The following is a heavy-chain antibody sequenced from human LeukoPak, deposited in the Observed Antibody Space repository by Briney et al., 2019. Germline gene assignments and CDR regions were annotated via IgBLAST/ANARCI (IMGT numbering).Heavy chain of an antibody. J-gene: IGHJ6*02. V-gene: IGHV1-2*02. Sequence: ASVQVSCKASGYTFISYGISWVRQAPGQGLEWMGWINPNSGGTNYAQKFQGRVTMTRDTYISTAYMELSRLRSDDTAVYYCASRGLLSIAVAGNQNYGMDFGLRATTDTDSS. CDR1: GYTFISYG. D-gene: IGHD6-19*01. CDR2: INPNSGGT. CDR3: ASRGLLSIAVAGNQNYGMDF.